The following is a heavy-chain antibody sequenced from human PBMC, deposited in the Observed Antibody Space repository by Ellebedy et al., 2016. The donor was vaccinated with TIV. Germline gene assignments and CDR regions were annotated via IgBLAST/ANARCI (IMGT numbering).Heavy chain of an antibody. Sequence: PGGSLRLSCVASGFTFNNYWMSRVRQAPGKVLEWVANLKHDGSAKYYADSVRGRFTVSRDNAKNSLFLQMNSLGADDTAVDYCARYKDGSGSSWVRSDVWGQGTLVTVSS. D-gene: IGHD6-13*01. J-gene: IGHJ4*02. CDR3: ARYKDGSGSSWVRSDV. CDR2: LKHDGSAK. V-gene: IGHV3-7*03. CDR1: GFTFNNYW.